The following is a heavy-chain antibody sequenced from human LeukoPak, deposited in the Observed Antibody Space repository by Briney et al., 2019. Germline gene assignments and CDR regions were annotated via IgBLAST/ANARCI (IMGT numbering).Heavy chain of an antibody. J-gene: IGHJ6*04. Sequence: SETLSLTCAVSGGSISSSNWWSWVRQPPGKGLEWIGEIYHSGSTNYNPSLRSRVTISVDKSKNQVSLKLSSVTAADTAVYYCAREWYYCSSTSCYFYYGMDVWGKGTTVTVSS. CDR1: GGSISSSNW. D-gene: IGHD2-2*01. CDR2: IYHSGST. V-gene: IGHV4-4*02. CDR3: AREWYYCSSTSCYFYYGMDV.